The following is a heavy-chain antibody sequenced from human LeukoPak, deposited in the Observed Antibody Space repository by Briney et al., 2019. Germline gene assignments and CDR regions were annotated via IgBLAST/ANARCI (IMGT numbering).Heavy chain of an antibody. D-gene: IGHD6-19*01. J-gene: IGHJ4*02. CDR1: GFNFSNYD. CDR2: IRYDGSDK. Sequence: PGGSLRLSCAASGFNFSNYDMHWVRQAPGKGLEWVAFIRYDGSDKYYADSVKGRFTISRDNSKNTLYLQMNSLRTEDTAVYYCARDRGVSGWRHRGFDYWGQGTLVTVSS. V-gene: IGHV3-30*02. CDR3: ARDRGVSGWRHRGFDY.